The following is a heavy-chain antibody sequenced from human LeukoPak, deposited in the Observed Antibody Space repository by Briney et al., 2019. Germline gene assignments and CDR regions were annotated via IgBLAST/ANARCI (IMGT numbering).Heavy chain of an antibody. CDR2: ISAYNGNT. Sequence: ASVKVSCKASGYTFTSYGIGWVRQAPGQGLEWMGWISAYNGNTNYAQKLQGRVTMTTDTSTSTAYMELRSLRSDDTAVYYCARAVDSSGYYPHNWFDPWGQGTLVTVSS. D-gene: IGHD3-22*01. CDR3: ARAVDSSGYYPHNWFDP. J-gene: IGHJ5*02. V-gene: IGHV1-18*01. CDR1: GYTFTSYG.